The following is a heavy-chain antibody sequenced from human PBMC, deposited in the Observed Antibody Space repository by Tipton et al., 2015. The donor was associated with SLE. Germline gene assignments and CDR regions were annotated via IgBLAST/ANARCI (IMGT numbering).Heavy chain of an antibody. CDR2: IYSGGST. Sequence: SLRLSCAASGFTFSSYGVHWVRQAPGKGLEWVSVIYSGGSTYYADSVKGRFTISRDNSKNTLYLQMNSLRAEDTAVYYCAKRRIAVAGPEYYFDYWGQGTLVTVSS. CDR3: AKRRIAVAGPEYYFDY. D-gene: IGHD6-19*01. CDR1: GFTFSSYG. J-gene: IGHJ4*02. V-gene: IGHV3-NL1*01.